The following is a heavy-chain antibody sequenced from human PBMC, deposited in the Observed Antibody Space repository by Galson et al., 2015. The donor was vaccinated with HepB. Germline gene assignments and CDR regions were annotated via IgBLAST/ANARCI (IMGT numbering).Heavy chain of an antibody. CDR3: ARAGREELDYDDSSAFMFHGMDV. Sequence: SLRLYCAGSGVIVSNYGMHWVRQAPGKGLEWVAVIWYDGSNKFYADSVKGRFTISRDNSKNTVYLQMQRLRVGDTSVYYCARAGREELDYDDSSAFMFHGMDVWGQGTTVSVSS. CDR2: IWYDGSNK. D-gene: IGHD3-22*01. V-gene: IGHV3-33*01. CDR1: GVIVSNYG. J-gene: IGHJ6*02.